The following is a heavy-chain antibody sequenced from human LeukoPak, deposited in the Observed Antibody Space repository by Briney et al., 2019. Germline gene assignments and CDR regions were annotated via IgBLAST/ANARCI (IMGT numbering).Heavy chain of an antibody. V-gene: IGHV3-21*01. D-gene: IGHD2-2*01. J-gene: IGHJ3*02. CDR2: ISSSSSYI. CDR1: GFTFSSYS. CDR3: AREIPAANAFDI. Sequence: GGSLRLSCAASGFTFSSYSMNWVRQAPGKGLEWVSSISSSSSYIYYADSVKGRFTISRDNAKNSLYLQMNSLRAEDTAVYYCAREIPAANAFDIWGQGTMVTVSS.